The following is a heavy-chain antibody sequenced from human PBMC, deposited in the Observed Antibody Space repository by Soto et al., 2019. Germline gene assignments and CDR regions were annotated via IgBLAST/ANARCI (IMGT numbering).Heavy chain of an antibody. D-gene: IGHD3-3*01. CDR3: ARENYDFWSGYYLDY. V-gene: IGHV3-74*01. CDR1: GITFSTYR. CDR2: IKSDGTVT. J-gene: IGHJ4*02. Sequence: VPLVESGGGLVQPGGSLRLSCVVSGITFSTYRMHWVRQAPGKGLVWVSHIKSDGTVTHYTDSVRGRFIISRDNAKNTLFLQMNSLRAEDTAVYYCARENYDFWSGYYLDYWGQGTLVTVSS.